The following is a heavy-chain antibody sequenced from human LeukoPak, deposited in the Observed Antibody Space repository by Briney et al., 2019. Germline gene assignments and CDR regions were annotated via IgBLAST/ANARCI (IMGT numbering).Heavy chain of an antibody. D-gene: IGHD2-15*01. CDR2: IRPTSDYK. CDR3: GRGIGPTDY. CDR1: GFTFTSYT. J-gene: IGHJ4*02. V-gene: IGHV3-21*01. Sequence: GGSLRLSCVASGFTFTSYTMNWVRQAPGQGLEWVSTIRPTSDYKYYADSVKGRFTISRDNAKNLVFLQMDSLRAEDTAVYYCGRGIGPTDYLGQGTLVTVSS.